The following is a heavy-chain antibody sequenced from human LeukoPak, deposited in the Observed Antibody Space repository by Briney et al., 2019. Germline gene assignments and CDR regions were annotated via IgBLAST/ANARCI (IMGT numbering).Heavy chain of an antibody. V-gene: IGHV3-7*04. Sequence: GGSLKLPFQALGLTLTSNWMSWVAKAPGKGLDWVANIKLDGSAKNYVDSVKGRFTISRDNAKNSVFLQMNSLRAEDTAVYYCAREGITAACDYWGLGTLVTVSS. J-gene: IGHJ4*02. CDR3: AREGITAACDY. CDR2: IKLDGSAK. CDR1: GLTLTSNW. D-gene: IGHD6-13*01.